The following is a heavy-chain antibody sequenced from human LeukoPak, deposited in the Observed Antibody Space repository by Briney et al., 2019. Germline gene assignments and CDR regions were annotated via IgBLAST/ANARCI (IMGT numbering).Heavy chain of an antibody. D-gene: IGHD2-21*01. V-gene: IGHV3-66*02. CDR1: GFTFSSSY. CDR2: IYPDGSS. CDR3: VRDFMGYCGAQCYSR. J-gene: IGHJ6*04. Sequence: GGSLRLSCAGSGFTFSSSYVSWVRQAPERGLEWGSVIYPDGSSYYPDSLKGRFTISRDNPKNTLYLQMNNLRAEDTAVYYCVRDFMGYCGAQCYSRWGKGTAVTVSS.